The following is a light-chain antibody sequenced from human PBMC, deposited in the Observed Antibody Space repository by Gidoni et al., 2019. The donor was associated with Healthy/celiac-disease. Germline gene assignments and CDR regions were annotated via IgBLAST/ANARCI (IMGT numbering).Light chain of an antibody. CDR3: QQLNSYPLT. CDR2: AAS. CDR1: QGISSY. J-gene: IGKJ5*01. V-gene: IGKV1-9*01. Sequence: DLQLTQSPSFLSASVGDRVTITCRASQGISSYLPWYQQKPGKAPKLLIYAASTLQSGVPSRFSGSGSGTEVTLTISSLQPEDFATYYCQQLNSYPLTFGQGTRLEIK.